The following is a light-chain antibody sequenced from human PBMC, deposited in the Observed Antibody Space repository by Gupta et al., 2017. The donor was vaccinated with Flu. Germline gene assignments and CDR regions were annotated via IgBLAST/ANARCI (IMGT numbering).Light chain of an antibody. J-gene: IGLJ3*02. V-gene: IGLV1-51*01. CDR1: CSDIVNND. Sequence: TISLHCNCSDIVNNDICSYHPRTGTAPELLMYDNNSRVSGIPERFSASKSATSTTISTTGLQTGVEAVYYCDTLYSSPSVWVFGGGTKLTVL. CDR3: DTLYSSPSVWV. CDR2: DNN.